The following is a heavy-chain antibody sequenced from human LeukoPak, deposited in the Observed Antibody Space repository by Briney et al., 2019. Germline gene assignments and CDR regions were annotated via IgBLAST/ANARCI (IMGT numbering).Heavy chain of an antibody. CDR3: VHRKGVAYDFWSGYSNFAY. CDR1: GCSLSTTGEA. V-gene: IGHV2-5*04. Sequence: SGHTLVNPTQTLTLTCTFRGCSLSTTGEAVAWIRQPPGRALEWLPLIFCNDDKTYRPSLKRRLTITKDTSKNQVVLTMTNMDPVDTGTYFCVHRKGVAYDFWSGYSNFAYWGQGALVTVSS. J-gene: IGHJ4*02. D-gene: IGHD3-3*01. CDR2: IFCNDDK.